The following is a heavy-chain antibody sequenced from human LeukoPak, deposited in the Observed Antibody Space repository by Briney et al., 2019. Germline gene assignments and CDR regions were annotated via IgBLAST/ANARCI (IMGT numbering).Heavy chain of an antibody. CDR2: INHNGNVN. Sequence: GGSLRLSCAASGFTFSSYWMNWARQAPGKGLEWVASINHNGNVNYYVDSVKGRFTISRDNAKNSLYLQMNSLRDEDTAVYYCASSGSYRFDYWGQGTLVTVSS. V-gene: IGHV3-7*01. CDR1: GFTFSSYW. D-gene: IGHD1-26*01. CDR3: ASSGSYRFDY. J-gene: IGHJ4*02.